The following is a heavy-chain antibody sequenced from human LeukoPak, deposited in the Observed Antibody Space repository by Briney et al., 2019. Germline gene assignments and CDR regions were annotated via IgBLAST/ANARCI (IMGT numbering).Heavy chain of an antibody. D-gene: IGHD5-24*01. Sequence: GGSLRLSCAASGFTFSSYAMSWVRQAPGKGLEWVSYISSSGSTIYYADSVKGRFTISRDNAKNSLYLQMNSLRAEDTAVYYCARADRWLQTFDYWGQGTLVTVSS. V-gene: IGHV3-48*03. CDR3: ARADRWLQTFDY. CDR1: GFTFSSYA. J-gene: IGHJ4*02. CDR2: ISSSGSTI.